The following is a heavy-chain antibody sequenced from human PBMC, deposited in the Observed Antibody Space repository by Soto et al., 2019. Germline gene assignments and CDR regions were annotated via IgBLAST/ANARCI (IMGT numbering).Heavy chain of an antibody. J-gene: IGHJ3*02. Sequence: HPGGSLRLSCAVSGFSFSTYALSWVRQAPGKGLDWVSVISGSGGSTDYAGSVKGRFTISRDNSKNALYLQMNSLRAEDTALYYCAKVGGSGWFDAFDIWGQGTMVSVSS. CDR3: AKVGGSGWFDAFDI. CDR1: GFSFSTYA. CDR2: ISGSGGST. V-gene: IGHV3-23*01. D-gene: IGHD6-19*01.